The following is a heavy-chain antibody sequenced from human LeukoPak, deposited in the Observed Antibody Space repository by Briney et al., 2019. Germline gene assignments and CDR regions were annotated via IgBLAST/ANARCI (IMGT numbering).Heavy chain of an antibody. J-gene: IGHJ4*02. CDR1: GFTFSSYS. CDR2: ISSSSSTI. V-gene: IGHV3-48*01. CDR3: ARDATKNSNPIGYCSSTSCLSLDY. Sequence: GGSLRLSCAASGFTFSSYSMNWVRQAPGKGLEWVSYISSSSSTIYYADSVKGRFTISRDNAKNSLYLQMNSLRAEDAAVYYCARDATKNSNPIGYCSSTSCLSLDYWGQGTLVTVSS. D-gene: IGHD2-2*01.